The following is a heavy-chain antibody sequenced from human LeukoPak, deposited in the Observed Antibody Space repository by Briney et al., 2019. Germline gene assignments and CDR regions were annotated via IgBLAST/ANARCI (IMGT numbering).Heavy chain of an antibody. CDR2: IKSKTDGGTT. V-gene: IGHV3-15*01. D-gene: IGHD2-21*02. CDR3: TREAVTANGYFDY. Sequence: GGSLRLSCAASGFTFSNAWMTWVRQAPGRGLEWVGRIKSKTDGGTTDCAAPVKGRFTISRDDSKNTLYLQMNSLKTEDTAVYYCTREAVTANGYFDYWGQGTLVTVSS. CDR1: GFTFSNAW. J-gene: IGHJ4*02.